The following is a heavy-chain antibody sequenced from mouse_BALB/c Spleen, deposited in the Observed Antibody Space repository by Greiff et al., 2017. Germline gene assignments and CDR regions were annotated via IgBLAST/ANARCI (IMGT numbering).Heavy chain of an antibody. V-gene: IGHV1S81*02. D-gene: IGHD2-4*01. J-gene: IGHJ3*01. Sequence: QVQLQQPGAELVKPGASVKLSCTASGYTFTSYWMHWVKQRPGQGLEWIGEINPSNGRTNYNETCKSKATLTVDKSSSTAYMQLSSLTSEDSAVYYCSRPATMITASFAYWGQGTLVTVSA. CDR3: SRPATMITASFAY. CDR2: INPSNGRT. CDR1: GYTFTSYW.